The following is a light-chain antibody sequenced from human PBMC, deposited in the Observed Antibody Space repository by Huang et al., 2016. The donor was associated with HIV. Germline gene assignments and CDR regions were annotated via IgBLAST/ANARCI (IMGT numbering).Light chain of an antibody. CDR1: QSVSNY. CDR2: SAS. J-gene: IGKJ3*01. V-gene: IGKV3-20*01. CDR3: QQYGSSVFT. Sequence: EIVLTQSPGTLSLSPGERATLSCRAIQSVSNYLAWHQQKPGQAPRLLIYSASNRATDIPDRFSGGGSGTDFTLTISRLEPEDFAVYFCQQYGSSVFTFGPGTKVDIK.